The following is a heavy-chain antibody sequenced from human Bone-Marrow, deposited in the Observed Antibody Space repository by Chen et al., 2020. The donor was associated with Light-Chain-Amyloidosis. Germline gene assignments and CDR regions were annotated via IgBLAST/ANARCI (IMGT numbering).Heavy chain of an antibody. CDR3: ARGPQQLLLDR. V-gene: IGHV1-2*02. D-gene: IGHD6-6*01. J-gene: IGHJ5*02. CDR1: GNVFTGYY. Sequence: VQLVQSGAEVKKPGASVKVLCTDSGNVFTGYYIHWARQAPGQGLEWMGCINPSSGDTNYAQRFQGRVTLTRDTSITTGYMELNRLGFDDTAVYYCARGPQQLLLDRWGQGALVTVSS. CDR2: INPSSGDT.